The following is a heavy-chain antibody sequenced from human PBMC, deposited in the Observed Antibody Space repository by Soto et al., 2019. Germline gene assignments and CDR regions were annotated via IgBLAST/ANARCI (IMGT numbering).Heavy chain of an antibody. V-gene: IGHV1-46*01. J-gene: IGHJ5*02. CDR3: ARADRRGYSHGYWFAP. CDR1: GYTFTSYY. Sequence: RASVKVSCKASGYTFTSYYMHWVRQAPGQGLEWMGIINPSGGSTSYAQKFQGRVTMTRDTSTSTVYMELSSLRSEDTAVYYCARADRRGYSHGYWFAPWGQGTLVPGSS. CDR2: INPSGGST. D-gene: IGHD5-18*01.